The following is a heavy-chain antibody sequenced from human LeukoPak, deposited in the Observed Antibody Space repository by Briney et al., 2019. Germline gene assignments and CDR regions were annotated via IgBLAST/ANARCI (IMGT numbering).Heavy chain of an antibody. J-gene: IGHJ6*03. CDR2: INHSGST. V-gene: IGHV4-34*01. CDR1: GGSINSGDSY. D-gene: IGHD3-10*01. Sequence: SETLSLTCTVSGGSINSGDSYWSWIRQPPGKGLEWIGEINHSGSTNYNSSLKSRVTISVDTSKNQFSLKLSSVTAADTAVYYCARGYYGSGSHCCHMDVWGKGTTITVS. CDR3: ARGYYGSGSHCCHMDV.